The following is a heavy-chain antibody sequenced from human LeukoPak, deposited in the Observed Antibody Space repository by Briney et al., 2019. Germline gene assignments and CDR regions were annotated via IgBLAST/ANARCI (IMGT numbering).Heavy chain of an antibody. CDR1: GFTFSSYW. D-gene: IGHD5-18*01. CDR3: ARGGGYSYGSVHYYYYMDV. Sequence: GGSLRLSCAASGFTFSSYWMSWVRQAPGKGLEWVANIKQDGSEKYYVDSVKGRFTISRDNAKNSLYLQMNSLRAEDTAVYYCARGGGYSYGSVHYYYYMDVWGKGTTVTVSS. CDR2: IKQDGSEK. J-gene: IGHJ6*03. V-gene: IGHV3-7*01.